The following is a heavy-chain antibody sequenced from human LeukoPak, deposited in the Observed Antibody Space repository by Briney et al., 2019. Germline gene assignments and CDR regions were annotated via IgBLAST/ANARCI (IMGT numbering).Heavy chain of an antibody. V-gene: IGHV4-34*01. J-gene: IGHJ5*02. CDR2: INHSGST. D-gene: IGHD3-3*01. CDR1: GGSFSGYY. CDR3: ASLVGPESRRYDFWSDEVFLGETP. Sequence: SETLSLTCAVYGGSFSGYYWSWIRQPPGKGLEWIGEINHSGSTNYNPSLKSRVTISVDTSKNQFSLKLSSVTAADTAVYYCASLVGPESRRYDFWSDEVFLGETPWGQGTLVTVSS.